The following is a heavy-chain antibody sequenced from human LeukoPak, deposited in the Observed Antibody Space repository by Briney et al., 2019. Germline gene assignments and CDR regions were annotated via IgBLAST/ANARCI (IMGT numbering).Heavy chain of an antibody. CDR2: ISGSGGDT. D-gene: IGHD3-16*02. CDR3: ARDIELST. CDR1: GFTFSSYW. Sequence: GGSLRLSCAASGFTFSSYWMSWVRQAPGKGLEWVSIISGSGGDTYYADSVKGRFTISRDNSKDTLYLQMNSLRAEDTAIYYCARDIELSTWGLGTMVTVS. V-gene: IGHV3-23*01. J-gene: IGHJ3*01.